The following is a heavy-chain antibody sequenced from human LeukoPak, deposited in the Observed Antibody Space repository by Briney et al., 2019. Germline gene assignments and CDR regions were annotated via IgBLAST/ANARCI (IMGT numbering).Heavy chain of an antibody. CDR3: ATDFYDST. CDR2: IRSNSDGGTI. CDR1: GFTFSIYA. J-gene: IGHJ5*02. Sequence: GGSLRLSCAASGFTFSIYAMHWVRQAPGKGLEWVGRIRSNSDGGTIDYAAPVKGRFTLSRDDSKDTLYLQMNSLQTEDTAVYYCATDFYDSTWGQGTLVTVSS. V-gene: IGHV3-15*07. D-gene: IGHD3-22*01.